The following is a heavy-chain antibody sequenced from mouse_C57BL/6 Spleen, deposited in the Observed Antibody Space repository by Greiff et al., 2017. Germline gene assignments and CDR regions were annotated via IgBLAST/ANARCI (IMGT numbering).Heavy chain of an antibody. CDR2: ISSGSSTI. CDR3: ARDCIAMDY. V-gene: IGHV5-17*01. J-gene: IGHJ4*01. Sequence: EVQGVESGGGLVKPGGSLKLSCAASGFTFSDYGMHWVRQAPEKGLEWVAYISSGSSTIYSADTLKGRFTISRDNAKTTLFLQMTSLRAEDTAMYYCARDCIAMDYWGQGTSVTVSS. CDR1: GFTFSDYG.